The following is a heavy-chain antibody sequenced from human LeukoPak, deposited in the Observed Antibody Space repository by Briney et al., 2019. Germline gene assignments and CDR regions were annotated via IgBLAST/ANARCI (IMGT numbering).Heavy chain of an antibody. V-gene: IGHV3-48*03. Sequence: PGGSLRLSCAVSGFTFSSYEMNWVRQAPGKGLEWLSYITSSGSTIYYADSVKGRFTISRDNAKNSLYLQMNSLRAEDTAIYYCGRDGGYCSSTSGAYYFDYGGQGPLVTVSS. CDR1: GFTFSSYE. D-gene: IGHD2-2*01. CDR3: GRDGGYCSSTSGAYYFDY. CDR2: ITSSGSTI. J-gene: IGHJ4*02.